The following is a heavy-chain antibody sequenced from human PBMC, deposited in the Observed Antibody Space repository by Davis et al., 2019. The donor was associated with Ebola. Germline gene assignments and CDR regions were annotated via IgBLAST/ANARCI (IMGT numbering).Heavy chain of an antibody. Sequence: PGGSLRLSCAASGFTFSSYAMNWVRQAPGKGLEWVSGINSGGSTYYVGSVKGRFTISRDNPKNTLYLQMNSLRADDTAVYYCAKQRGVGAIDYDYWGRGTVVTVSS. V-gene: IGHV3-23*01. D-gene: IGHD1-26*01. J-gene: IGHJ4*02. CDR3: AKQRGVGAIDYDY. CDR1: GFTFSSYA. CDR2: INSGGST.